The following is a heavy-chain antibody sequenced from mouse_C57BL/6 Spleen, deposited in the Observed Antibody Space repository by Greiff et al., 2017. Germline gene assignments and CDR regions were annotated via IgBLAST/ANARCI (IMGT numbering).Heavy chain of an antibody. CDR2: ISGGGGNT. Sequence: EVQRVQSGAGLVKPGGSLKFSCAASGFTFSSYTMSWVRQTPEKRLEWVATISGGGGNTYYPDSVKGRFTISRDNAKTTLYLQMSSLRSEDTAVYYCERQDSYSGDYSDMDYWGQGTSLTVSS. D-gene: IGHD2-12*01. V-gene: IGHV5-9*04. CDR1: GFTFSSYT. CDR3: ERQDSYSGDYSDMDY. J-gene: IGHJ4*01.